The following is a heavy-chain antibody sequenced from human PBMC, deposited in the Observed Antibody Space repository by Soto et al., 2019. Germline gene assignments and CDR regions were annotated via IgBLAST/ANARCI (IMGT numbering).Heavy chain of an antibody. V-gene: IGHV3-64*01. D-gene: IGHD5-12*01. CDR3: ARQSGYDAHFDY. CDR2: ISSNGGST. Sequence: EVQLVESGGGLVQPGGSLRLSCAASGFTFSSYAMHWVRQAPGKGLEYVSAISSNGGSTYYANSVKGRFTISRDNSNNTQYLQMGNLRAEDMAVYYCARQSGYDAHFDYCVHGTLVTVSS. CDR1: GFTFSSYA. J-gene: IGHJ4*01.